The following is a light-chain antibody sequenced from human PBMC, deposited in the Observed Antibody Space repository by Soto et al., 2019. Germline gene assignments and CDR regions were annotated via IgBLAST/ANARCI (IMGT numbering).Light chain of an antibody. CDR1: QSVSSN. J-gene: IGKJ1*01. CDR2: RAS. V-gene: IGKV3-15*01. CDR3: QQYNNWPPWT. Sequence: EIVMTQSPATLSVSPGERATLSCRASQSVSSNLAWYQQKPGQAPRVLIYRASTRATGIPPRFSGSGSGTEFTLTISNLQSEDFAAYYCQQYNNWPPWTFGQGTKVEIK.